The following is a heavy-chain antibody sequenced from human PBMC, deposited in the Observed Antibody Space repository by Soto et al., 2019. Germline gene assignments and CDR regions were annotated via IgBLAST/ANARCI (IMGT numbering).Heavy chain of an antibody. CDR3: ARDLICCGMDV. Sequence: SETLSLTCNVSGGSMRSYYWTWMRQSPGKGLEWLGNVFYSGNTNLNPSLRDRLSISVDTSKNKFSLMLNSVTAADTAVYYCARDLICCGMDVWGQGTTVTV. CDR1: GGSMRSYY. V-gene: IGHV4-59*01. CDR2: VFYSGNT. J-gene: IGHJ6*02. D-gene: IGHD2-8*01.